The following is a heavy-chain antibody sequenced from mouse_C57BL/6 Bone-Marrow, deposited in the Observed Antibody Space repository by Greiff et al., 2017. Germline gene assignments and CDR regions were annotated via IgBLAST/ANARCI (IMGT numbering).Heavy chain of an antibody. V-gene: IGHV1-76*01. Sequence: QVQLQQSGAELVRPGASVKLSCKASGYTFTDYYINWVKQRPGQGLEWIARIYPGSGNTYYNEKFKGKATLTAEKSSSTAYMQLSSLTTADSAVYFCGAICYDYDDAMDDWGKGATVTVSS. J-gene: IGHJ4*01. D-gene: IGHD2-4*01. CDR3: GAICYDYDDAMDD. CDR1: GYTFTDYY. CDR2: IYPGSGNT.